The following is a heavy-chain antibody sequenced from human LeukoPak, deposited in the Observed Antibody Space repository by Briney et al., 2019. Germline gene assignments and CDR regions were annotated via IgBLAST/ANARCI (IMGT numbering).Heavy chain of an antibody. V-gene: IGHV3-7*01. D-gene: IGHD2-15*01. Sequence: PGGSLRLSCAASGFTFSNYWMTWVRQAPGKGLEWVANIDQDGSEQYYVDPVKGRFTISRDNAKNSLFLLMNSMRVEDTAVYYCARGGYSVPDYWGQGTLVTVSS. CDR2: IDQDGSEQ. CDR3: ARGGYSVPDY. CDR1: GFTFSNYW. J-gene: IGHJ4*02.